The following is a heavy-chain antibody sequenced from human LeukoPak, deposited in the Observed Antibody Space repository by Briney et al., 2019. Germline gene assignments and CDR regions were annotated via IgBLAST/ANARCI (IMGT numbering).Heavy chain of an antibody. V-gene: IGHV4-39*07. CDR1: GGSISSYY. Sequence: PSETLSLTCTVSGGSISSYYWGWIRQPPGKGLEWIGSIYHSGSTYYNPSLKSRVTISVDTSKNQFFLKLSSVTAADTAVYYCAREGVLEPNWFDPWGQGTLVTVSS. CDR3: AREGVLEPNWFDP. CDR2: IYHSGST. D-gene: IGHD3-3*01. J-gene: IGHJ5*02.